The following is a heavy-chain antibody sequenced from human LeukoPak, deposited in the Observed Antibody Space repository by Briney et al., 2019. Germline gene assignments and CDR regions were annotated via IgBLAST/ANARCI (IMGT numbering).Heavy chain of an antibody. J-gene: IGHJ3*02. Sequence: GGSLKISCKGSGYSFTSYWIGWVRQMPGKGLEWMGIIYPGDSDTRYSPSFQGQVTISADKSKSTAYLQWSSLKASDTAVYYCARLVLLNGEDGFDIWGQGTKVTVSS. CDR2: IYPGDSDT. V-gene: IGHV5-51*01. D-gene: IGHD2/OR15-2a*01. CDR1: GYSFTSYW. CDR3: ARLVLLNGEDGFDI.